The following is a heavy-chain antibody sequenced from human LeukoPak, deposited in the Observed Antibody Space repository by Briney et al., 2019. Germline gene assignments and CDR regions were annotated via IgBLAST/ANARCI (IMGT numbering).Heavy chain of an antibody. CDR2: ISSSGSTI. D-gene: IGHD6-6*01. CDR1: GFTFSDYY. CDR3: VSLGYSSSSVRY. Sequence: PGGSLRLSCAASGFTFSDYYISWIRQAPGKGLEWVSYISSSGSTIYYADSVKGRFTISRDNAKNSLYLQMNSLRAEDTAVYFCVSLGYSSSSVRYWGQGTLVTVSS. V-gene: IGHV3-11*04. J-gene: IGHJ4*02.